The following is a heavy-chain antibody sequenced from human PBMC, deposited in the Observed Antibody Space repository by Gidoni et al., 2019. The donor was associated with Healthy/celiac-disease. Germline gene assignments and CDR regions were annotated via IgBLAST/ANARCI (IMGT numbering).Heavy chain of an antibody. CDR1: GGTFSSYA. J-gene: IGHJ4*02. D-gene: IGHD6-13*01. Sequence: PGSSVKVSCKASGGTFSSYAISWVRQAPGQGLEWMGGIIPIFGTANYAQKFQGRVTITADESTSTAYMELSSLRSEDTAVYYCARDLERGAAASYFDYWGQGTLVTVSS. CDR3: ARDLERGAAASYFDY. V-gene: IGHV1-69*01. CDR2: IIPIFGTA.